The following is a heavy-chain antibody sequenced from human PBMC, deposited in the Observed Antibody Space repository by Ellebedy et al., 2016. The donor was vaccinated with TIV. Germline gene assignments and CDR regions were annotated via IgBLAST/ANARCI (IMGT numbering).Heavy chain of an antibody. D-gene: IGHD2-15*01. CDR3: ALDCSAGSCTAEYFQH. J-gene: IGHJ1*01. Sequence: ASVQVSCKASAYTFTSYGISWVRQAPGQGLEWMGWISAFNGNTNYAQKLQGRVTMTTDTSTSTAYMELRSLRSDDTAVYYCALDCSAGSCTAEYFQHWGQGTLVTVSS. CDR2: ISAFNGNT. V-gene: IGHV1-18*04. CDR1: AYTFTSYG.